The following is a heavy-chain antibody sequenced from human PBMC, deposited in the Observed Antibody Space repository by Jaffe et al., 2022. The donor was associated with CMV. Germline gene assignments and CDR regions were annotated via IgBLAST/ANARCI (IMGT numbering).Heavy chain of an antibody. Sequence: QVQLVQSGAEVKKPGASVKVSCKASGYTFTGYYMHWVRQAPGQGLEWMGWINPNSGGTNYAQKFQGRVTMTRDTSISTAYMELSRLRSDDTAVYYCARVGYDILTGYPYYYYYGMDVWGQGTTVTVSS. J-gene: IGHJ6*02. D-gene: IGHD3-9*01. CDR1: GYTFTGYY. CDR2: INPNSGGT. V-gene: IGHV1-2*02. CDR3: ARVGYDILTGYPYYYYYGMDV.